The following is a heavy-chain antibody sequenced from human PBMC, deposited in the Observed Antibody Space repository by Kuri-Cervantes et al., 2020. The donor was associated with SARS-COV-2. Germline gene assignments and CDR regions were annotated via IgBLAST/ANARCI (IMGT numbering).Heavy chain of an antibody. Sequence: SVKVSCKASGGTFSSYAISWVRQAPGQGLEWMGGIIPVLGTANYAQRFQDRVAITADESTSTAYMELSSLRSEDTAVYHCALGYWGSGYPRYYYMDVWGKGTTVTVSS. D-gene: IGHD3-22*01. V-gene: IGHV1-69*13. CDR3: ALGYWGSGYPRYYYMDV. J-gene: IGHJ6*03. CDR1: GGTFSSYA. CDR2: IIPVLGTA.